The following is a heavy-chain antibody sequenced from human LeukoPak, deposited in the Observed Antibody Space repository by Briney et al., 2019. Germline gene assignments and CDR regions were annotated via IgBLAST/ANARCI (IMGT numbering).Heavy chain of an antibody. D-gene: IGHD6-13*01. CDR3: AREEQQLVFDY. J-gene: IGHJ4*02. V-gene: IGHV4-59*01. CDR1: GGSISSYY. CDR2: IYYSGSN. Sequence: PSETLSLTCTVSGGSISSYYWSWIRQPPGKGLEWIGYIYYSGSNNYNPSLKSRVTISVDTSKNQFSLKLSSVTAADTAVYYCAREEQQLVFDYWGQGTLVTVSS.